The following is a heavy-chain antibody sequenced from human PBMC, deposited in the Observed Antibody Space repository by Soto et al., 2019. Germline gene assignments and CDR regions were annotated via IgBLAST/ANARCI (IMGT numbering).Heavy chain of an antibody. CDR2: TYYRSKWYN. Sequence: LSLTCAISGDSVSSNSAAWNWIRQSPSRGLEWLGRTYYRSKWYNDYAVSVKSRITINPDTSKNQFSLQLNSVTPEDTAVYYCAREGSIAARPRGWFDPWGQGTLVTVSS. J-gene: IGHJ5*02. D-gene: IGHD6-6*01. V-gene: IGHV6-1*01. CDR1: GDSVSSNSAA. CDR3: AREGSIAARPRGWFDP.